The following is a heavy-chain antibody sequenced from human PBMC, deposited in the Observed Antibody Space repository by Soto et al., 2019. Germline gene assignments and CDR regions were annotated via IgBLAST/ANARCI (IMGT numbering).Heavy chain of an antibody. V-gene: IGHV3-48*02. D-gene: IGHD3-16*02. CDR2: ISSSGNTI. CDR3: ARGYDFVWGSYRPSGYFQR. J-gene: IGHJ1*01. Sequence: DVRLVESGGGLVQPGGSLRLSCAASAFTFSSYSMNWVRQAPGKGLEWIYYISSSGNTIYYADSVKARFTISRDNAKKALSLQMNSLRDEDTAVYYCARGYDFVWGSYRPSGYFQRWGQGTLFTVYS. CDR1: AFTFSSYS.